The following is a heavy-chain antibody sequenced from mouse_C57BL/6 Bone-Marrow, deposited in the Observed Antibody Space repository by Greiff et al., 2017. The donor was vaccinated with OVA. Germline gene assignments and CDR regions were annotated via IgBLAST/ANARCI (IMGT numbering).Heavy chain of an antibody. J-gene: IGHJ4*01. CDR2: IDTGTGGT. CDR3: TRGYSNYYAMDY. Sequence: LVESGAELVRPGASVTLSCKASGYTFTDYEMHWVKQTPVHGLEWIGAIDTGTGGTDYNQKFKGKAILTADKSSSTAYMELRSLTSEDSAVYYCTRGYSNYYAMDYWGQGTSVTVSS. V-gene: IGHV1-15*01. CDR1: GYTFTDYE. D-gene: IGHD2-5*01.